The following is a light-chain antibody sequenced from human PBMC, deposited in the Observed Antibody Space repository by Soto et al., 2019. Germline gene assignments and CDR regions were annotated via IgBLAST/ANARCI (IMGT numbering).Light chain of an antibody. CDR3: LQHNTYPYT. CDR2: ETS. V-gene: IGKV1-17*03. J-gene: IGKJ2*01. CDR1: QDISRF. Sequence: DVQMTQSPSAMSASVGDRVTIACRASQDISRFVAWFQHKPGRAPERLIYETSNLQPGGPSRFSGSGSGTEFTLAISGLQPEDFATYYCLQHNTYPYTFGQGTKLEIK.